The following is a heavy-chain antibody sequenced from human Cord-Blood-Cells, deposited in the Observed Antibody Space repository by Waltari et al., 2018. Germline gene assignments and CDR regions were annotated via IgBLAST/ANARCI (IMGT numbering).Heavy chain of an antibody. V-gene: IGHV1-69*01. CDR1: GGTFSSSA. D-gene: IGHD1-26*01. CDR2: IIPIFGTA. Sequence: QVQLVQSGAEVKKPGSSVKVSCKASGGTFSSSAISWVGPSPGQGLEWMGGIIPIFGTANYAQKFQGRVTITADESTSTAYMELSSLRSEDTAVYYCARDLTYSGSYYWFDPWGQGTLVTVSS. CDR3: ARDLTYSGSYYWFDP. J-gene: IGHJ5*02.